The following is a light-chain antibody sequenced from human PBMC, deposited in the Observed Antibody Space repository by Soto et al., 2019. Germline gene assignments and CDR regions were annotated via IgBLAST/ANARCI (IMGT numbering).Light chain of an antibody. CDR2: AAS. CDR3: LQHYGYPQT. V-gene: IGKV1-17*03. J-gene: IGKJ1*01. CDR1: QAIKNY. Sequence: DIQMTQSPSGMSASVGDRVTITCRASQAIKNYLAWFQQRPGEAPRRLIYAASNLQSGVPSRFSGSGFVTEFTLTISSLQPEDFATYYCLQHYGYPQTFGQGTKVEI.